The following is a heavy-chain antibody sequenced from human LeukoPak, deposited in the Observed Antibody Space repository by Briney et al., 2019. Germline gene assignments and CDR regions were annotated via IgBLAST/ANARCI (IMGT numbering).Heavy chain of an antibody. CDR2: IRSKTYGGTT. J-gene: IGHJ4*02. V-gene: IGHV3-49*04. CDR1: GFTFSSYA. Sequence: QAGGSLRLSCAASGFTFSSYAMSWVRQAPGKGLEWVGFIRSKTYGGTTDYAASVKGRFTISRDDSKSIAYLQMDSLKTEDTAVYYCTYDSSGYSYYFDYWGQGTLVTVS. D-gene: IGHD3-22*01. CDR3: TYDSSGYSYYFDY.